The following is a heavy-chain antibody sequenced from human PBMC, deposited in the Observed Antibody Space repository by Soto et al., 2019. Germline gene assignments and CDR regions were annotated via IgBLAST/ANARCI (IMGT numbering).Heavy chain of an antibody. D-gene: IGHD3-22*01. CDR2: IYYSGST. CDR1: GGSIISSGYY. Sequence: SETLCLTCTVSGGSIISSGYYWIWIRQPPGKGLEWIGSIYYSGSTYYNPSLKSRVTISVDTSKNQFSLKLSSVTAADTAVYYCARHATRYYYDSSGYYYPFDYWGQGTLVTVSS. CDR3: ARHATRYYYDSSGYYYPFDY. V-gene: IGHV4-39*01. J-gene: IGHJ4*02.